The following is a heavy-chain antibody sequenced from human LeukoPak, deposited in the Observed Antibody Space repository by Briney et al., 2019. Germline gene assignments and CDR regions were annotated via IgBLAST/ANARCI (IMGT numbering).Heavy chain of an antibody. CDR1: GFIFSNYS. D-gene: IGHD6-13*01. Sequence: GGSLRLSCAASGFIFSNYSLNWVRQAPGKGLEWVSSIRSSTRYIFYADSVKGRFTVSRDNAKNSLFLQMNSLRAEDTAVYYCARETYRGIAAAGSYYFDYWGQGTLVTVSS. J-gene: IGHJ4*02. CDR3: ARETYRGIAAAGSYYFDY. CDR2: IRSSTRYI. V-gene: IGHV3-21*01.